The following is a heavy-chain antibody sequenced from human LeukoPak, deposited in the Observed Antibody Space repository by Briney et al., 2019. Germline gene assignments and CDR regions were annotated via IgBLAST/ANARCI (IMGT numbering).Heavy chain of an antibody. CDR2: ISSRNNFI. D-gene: IGHD3-3*02. J-gene: IGHJ4*02. CDR3: ARESFSYFDS. CDR1: GLTFNTYS. Sequence: GSLRLSCAASGLTFNTYSMNWVRQAPGKGLEWVSSISSRNNFIYYSDSVKGRFTISRDNAKNSLFLQMDSLRADDTAVYYCARESFSYFDSWGQGTLVAVSA. V-gene: IGHV3-21*01.